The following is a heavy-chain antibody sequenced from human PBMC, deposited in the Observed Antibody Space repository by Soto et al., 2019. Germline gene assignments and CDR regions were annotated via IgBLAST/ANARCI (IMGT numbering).Heavy chain of an antibody. Sequence: NPWDTLSLTCAFSVGSISSGGYSCSGMRQPPGKGLEWIGYIYHSGSTYYNPSLKSRVTISVDRSKNQFSLKLSSVTAADTAVYYYDRRTGKRLDFEYLGQGTLVSLSS. CDR3: DRRTGKRLDFEY. J-gene: IGHJ4*02. V-gene: IGHV4-30-2*01. CDR1: VGSISSGGYS. D-gene: IGHD3-22*01. CDR2: IYHSGST.